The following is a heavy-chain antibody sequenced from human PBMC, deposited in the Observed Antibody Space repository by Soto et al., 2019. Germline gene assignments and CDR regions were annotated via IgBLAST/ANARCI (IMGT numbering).Heavy chain of an antibody. Sequence: PGESLKISCKGSGYSFTSYWIGWVRQMPGKGLEWMGIIYPGDSDTRYSPSFQGQVTISADKSISTAYLQWSSLKASDTAMYYCASTEVNYYYYYGMDVWGQGTTVTVS. CDR2: IYPGDSDT. CDR3: ASTEVNYYYYYGMDV. V-gene: IGHV5-51*01. D-gene: IGHD4-17*01. CDR1: GYSFTSYW. J-gene: IGHJ6*02.